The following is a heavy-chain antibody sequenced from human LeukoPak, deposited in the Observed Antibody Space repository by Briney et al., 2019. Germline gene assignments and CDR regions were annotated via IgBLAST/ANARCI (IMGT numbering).Heavy chain of an antibody. CDR1: GYTFTSYA. CDR3: ARAVTYQVYYGEYYYYMDV. D-gene: IGHD4-17*01. CDR2: INTNTGNP. V-gene: IGHV7-4-1*02. Sequence: GASVKVSCKASGYTFTSYAMNWVRQAPGQGLEWTGWINTNTGNPTYAQGFTGRFVFSLDTSVSTAYLQISSLKAEDTAVYYCARAVTYQVYYGEYYYYMDVWGKGTTVTVSS. J-gene: IGHJ6*03.